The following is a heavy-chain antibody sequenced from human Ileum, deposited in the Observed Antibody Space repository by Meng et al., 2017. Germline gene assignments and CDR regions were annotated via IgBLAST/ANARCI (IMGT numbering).Heavy chain of an antibody. J-gene: IGHJ4*02. Sequence: QGRLQESGPGLVRPSGTLSLTCAVSSGSISSNTYWSWVRQPPGKGLEWIGQISHSGSAYYNPSLKSRVTMSVDKSKSQFSLMLTSVTAADTAIYYCARHGGYSQDFWGQGTLVTVSS. CDR1: SGSISSNTY. CDR3: ARHGGYSQDF. D-gene: IGHD4-23*01. V-gene: IGHV4-4*02. CDR2: ISHSGSA.